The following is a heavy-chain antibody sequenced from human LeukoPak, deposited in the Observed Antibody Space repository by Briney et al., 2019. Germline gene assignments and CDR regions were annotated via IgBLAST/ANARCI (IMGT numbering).Heavy chain of an antibody. J-gene: IGHJ4*02. D-gene: IGHD6-6*01. CDR1: GYTFISYQ. V-gene: IGHV1-46*01. CDR2: INPTGGST. Sequence: GASVKVSCKASGYTFISYQMHWVRQAPGQGLEWMGIINPTGGSTSHAQKFQGRVTMTRDTSRSTVYMELSSLRSEDTAVYYCARKGSSSCFDYWGQGTLVTVSS. CDR3: ARKGSSSCFDY.